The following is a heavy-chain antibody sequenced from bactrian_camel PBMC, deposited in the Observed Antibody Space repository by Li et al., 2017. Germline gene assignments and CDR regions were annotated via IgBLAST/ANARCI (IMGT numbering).Heavy chain of an antibody. D-gene: IGHD6*01. J-gene: IGHJ4*01. CDR1: GFPFANYY. Sequence: HVQLVESGGGLVQPGGSLTLSCEASGFPFANYYMSWVRQTPGKGLEWVASIFADGSRTYYPRSMEDRFAISRDNAKNMVYLQMNRLKSEDTALYYCATVVALVYEYIYWGQGTQVTVS. CDR2: IFADGSRT. V-gene: IGHV3-2*01. CDR3: ATVVALVYEYIY.